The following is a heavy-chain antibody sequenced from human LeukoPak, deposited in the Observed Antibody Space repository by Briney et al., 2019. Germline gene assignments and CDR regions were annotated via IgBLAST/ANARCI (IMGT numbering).Heavy chain of an antibody. J-gene: IGHJ6*03. V-gene: IGHV3-30*02. Sequence: PGGSLRLSCAASGFTFSSYSMHWVRQAPGKGLEWVAFIRYDGSNKYYADSVKGRFTISRDNSKNTLYLQMNSLRAEDTTVYYCAKDGNLFFLEWLSQEPEPGYYMDVWGKGTTVTVSS. CDR2: IRYDGSNK. CDR1: GFTFSSYS. D-gene: IGHD3-3*01. CDR3: AKDGNLFFLEWLSQEPEPGYYMDV.